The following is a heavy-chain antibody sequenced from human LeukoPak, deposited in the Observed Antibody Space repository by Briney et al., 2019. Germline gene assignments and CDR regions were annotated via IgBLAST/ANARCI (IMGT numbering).Heavy chain of an antibody. Sequence: WGSLTPSCAASGFTFSSFEMNWVCQAPGKGLEWVSYISSSGSTIYYADAVKGRFTTSSENAKNSLYLQMNSLRAEDTAVYYCARDPRRTAYYYDSSGYAFDYGGQGTLASVSS. V-gene: IGHV3-48*03. J-gene: IGHJ4*02. CDR1: GFTFSSFE. CDR2: ISSSGSTI. CDR3: ARDPRRTAYYYDSSGYAFDY. D-gene: IGHD3-22*01.